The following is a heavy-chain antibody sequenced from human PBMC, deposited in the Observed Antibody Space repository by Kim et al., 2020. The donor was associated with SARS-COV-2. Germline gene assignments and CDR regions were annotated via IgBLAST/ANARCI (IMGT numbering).Heavy chain of an antibody. D-gene: IGHD4-17*01. J-gene: IGHJ2*01. CDR1: GGTFSSYA. CDR3: ARDLNPYGDYRPGYFDL. Sequence: SVKVSCKASGGTFSSYAISWVRQAPGQGLEWMGGFIPIFGTANYAQKFQGRVTITADKSTSTAYMELSSLRSEDTAVYYCARDLNPYGDYRPGYFDLWGRGTLVTVSS. CDR2: FIPIFGTA. V-gene: IGHV1-69*06.